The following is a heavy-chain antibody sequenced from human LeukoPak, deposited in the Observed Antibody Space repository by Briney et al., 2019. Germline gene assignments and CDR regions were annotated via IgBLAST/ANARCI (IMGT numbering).Heavy chain of an antibody. J-gene: IGHJ6*03. V-gene: IGHV4-34*01. D-gene: IGHD2/OR15-2a*01. Sequence: SETLSLTCAVDGGSFSGFYWTWIRQTPAKGLEWIGEINQTGKTNYNPSLTDYNPSLKSRVTISVDSSKNQLSLKVNSVTAADTGGYYLARGRQDPLEYGYYLDVWGKGTTVTVSS. CDR3: ARGRQDPLEYGYYLDV. CDR1: GGSFSGFY. CDR2: INQTGKTNYNPSLT.